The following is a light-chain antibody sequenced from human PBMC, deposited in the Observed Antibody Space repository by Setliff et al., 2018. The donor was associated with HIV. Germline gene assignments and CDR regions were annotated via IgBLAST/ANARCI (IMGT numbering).Light chain of an antibody. J-gene: IGKJ4*01. CDR2: AAS. V-gene: IGKV1-9*01. Sequence: IQLTQSPSFLSASVGDRVTITCRASQGISSNLAWYQQKPGKAPKLLIYAASSLQTGIPSRSSGGGSGTEFTLTISSLQPEDFATYYCQRLNSYPPDTFGGGTKVDIK. CDR3: QRLNSYPPDT. CDR1: QGISSN.